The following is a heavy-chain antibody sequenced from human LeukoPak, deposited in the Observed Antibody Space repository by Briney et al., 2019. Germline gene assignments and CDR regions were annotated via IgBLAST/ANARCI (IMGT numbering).Heavy chain of an antibody. CDR2: INHSGST. V-gene: IGHV4-34*01. CDR3: ARAGGSYLTVADY. J-gene: IGHJ4*02. D-gene: IGHD1-26*01. Sequence: SETLSLTCAVYGGSFSGYYWSWIRQPPGKGLEWIGEINHSGSTNYNPSLKSRVTISVDTSKNQFSLKLSSVTAADTAVYYCARAGGSYLTVADYWGQGTLVTVSS. CDR1: GGSFSGYY.